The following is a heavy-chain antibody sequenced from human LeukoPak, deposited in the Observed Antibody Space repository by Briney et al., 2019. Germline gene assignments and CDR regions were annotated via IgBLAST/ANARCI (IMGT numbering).Heavy chain of an antibody. V-gene: IGHV3-23*01. CDR3: ATEVSYGSGSPPYFDY. CDR1: GFTFSSYA. Sequence: PGGSLRLSCAASGFTFSSYAMSWVRQAPGKGLEWVSAISGSGGSTYYADSVKGRFTISRDNSKNTLYLQMNSLRVEDTAVYYCATEVSYGSGSPPYFDYWGQGTLVTVSS. CDR2: ISGSGGST. D-gene: IGHD3-10*01. J-gene: IGHJ4*02.